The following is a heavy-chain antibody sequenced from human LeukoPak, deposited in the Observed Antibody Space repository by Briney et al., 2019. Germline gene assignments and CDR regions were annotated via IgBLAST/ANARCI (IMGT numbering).Heavy chain of an antibody. CDR2: INPNSGGT. Sequence: GASVKVSCKASGYTFTGYYMHWVRQAPGQGLEWVGWINPNSGGTNYAQKFQGRVTMTRDTSISTAYMELSRLRSDDTAVYYCARDLVTMVRGVKVYYFDYWGQGTLVTVSS. D-gene: IGHD3-10*01. J-gene: IGHJ4*02. CDR1: GYTFTGYY. CDR3: ARDLVTMVRGVKVYYFDY. V-gene: IGHV1-2*02.